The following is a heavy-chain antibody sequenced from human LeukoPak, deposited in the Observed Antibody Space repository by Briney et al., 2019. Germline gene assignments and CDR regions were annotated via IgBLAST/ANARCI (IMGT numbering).Heavy chain of an antibody. Sequence: ASVKVSCKASGYTFTRYGISWVRQAPGQGLDWMGWISAYNGNTNYAQKLQGRATMTTDTSTNTAYMELRSLRSDDTAVYYCARGLQENLAWLKAFSAFDIWGQGTMATVSS. CDR3: ARGLQENLAWLKAFSAFDI. CDR1: GYTFTRYG. D-gene: IGHD5-24*01. CDR2: ISAYNGNT. V-gene: IGHV1-18*01. J-gene: IGHJ3*02.